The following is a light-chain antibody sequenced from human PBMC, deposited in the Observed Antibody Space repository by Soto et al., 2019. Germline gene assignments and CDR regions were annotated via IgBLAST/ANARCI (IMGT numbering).Light chain of an antibody. Sequence: EIVMTQSPATLSVSPGERATLSCSASQSVSSNLAWYQQKPGQAPRLLSYGASTRATGIPARFSGSGSGTEFTLTISSLQSEDFAVYYCEHYNNWPPYTFGQGTKLEIK. CDR3: EHYNNWPPYT. CDR1: QSVSSN. V-gene: IGKV3-15*01. CDR2: GAS. J-gene: IGKJ2*01.